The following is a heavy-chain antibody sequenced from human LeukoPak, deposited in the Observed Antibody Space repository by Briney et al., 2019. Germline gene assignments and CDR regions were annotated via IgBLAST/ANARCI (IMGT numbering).Heavy chain of an antibody. Sequence: PGGSLRLSCAASGFTFSSYWMHWVRQAPGKGLVWVSRINSDGRGTTHADSVKGRFTISRDNAKNTLYLQVNSLRAEDTAVYYCARGRGVAGPYYFDYWGQGTLVTVSS. V-gene: IGHV3-74*01. CDR1: GFTFSSYW. CDR2: INSDGRGT. CDR3: ARGRGVAGPYYFDY. J-gene: IGHJ4*02. D-gene: IGHD6-19*01.